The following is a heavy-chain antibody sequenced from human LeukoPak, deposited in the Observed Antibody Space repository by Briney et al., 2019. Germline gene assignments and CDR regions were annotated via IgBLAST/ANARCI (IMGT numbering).Heavy chain of an antibody. D-gene: IGHD1-26*01. CDR3: ARGSIVGVPYYFDY. Sequence: GGSPRLSCAASGFTFSSYSMNWVRQAPGKGLEWVSSISSSSSYIYYADSVKGRFTISRDNAKNSLYLQMNSLRAEDTAVYYCARGSIVGVPYYFDYWGQGTLVTVSS. J-gene: IGHJ4*02. CDR1: GFTFSSYS. V-gene: IGHV3-21*01. CDR2: ISSSSSYI.